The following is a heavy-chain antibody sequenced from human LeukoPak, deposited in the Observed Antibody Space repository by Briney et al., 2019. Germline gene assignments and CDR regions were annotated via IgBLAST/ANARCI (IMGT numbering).Heavy chain of an antibody. CDR2: ISSSSSYT. Sequence: GGSLRLSCAASGFTFSDYYMSWIRQAPGKGLEWVSYISSSSSYTNYADSVKGRFTISRDNAKNSLYLQMNSLRAEGTAVYYCARDGGCSSTSCYVSWFDPWGQGTLVTVSS. V-gene: IGHV3-11*06. CDR3: ARDGGCSSTSCYVSWFDP. D-gene: IGHD2-2*01. J-gene: IGHJ5*02. CDR1: GFTFSDYY.